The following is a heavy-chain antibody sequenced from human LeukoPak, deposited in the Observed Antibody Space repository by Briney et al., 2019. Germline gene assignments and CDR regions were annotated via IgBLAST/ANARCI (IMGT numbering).Heavy chain of an antibody. J-gene: IGHJ2*01. CDR1: GFTFSSYA. CDR2: ISGSGGST. Sequence: GGSLRLSCAASGFTFSSYAMSWVRQAPGKGLEWVSAISGSGGSTYYADSVKGQFTISRDNSKNTLYLQMNSLRAEDTAVYYCARDYYYDTSGHRSGYFDLWGRGTLVTVSS. V-gene: IGHV3-23*01. D-gene: IGHD3-22*01. CDR3: ARDYYYDTSGHRSGYFDL.